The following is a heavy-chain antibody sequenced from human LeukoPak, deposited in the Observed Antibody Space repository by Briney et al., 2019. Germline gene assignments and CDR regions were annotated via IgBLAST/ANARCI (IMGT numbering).Heavy chain of an antibody. J-gene: IGHJ4*02. V-gene: IGHV4-38-2*02. D-gene: IGHD4-17*01. CDR1: GYSISSGYY. CDR3: ARGSGDYDY. Sequence: PSETLSLTCTVSGYSISSGYYWGWIRQPPGKGLEWIGSIYHSGSTYYNPSLKSRVTISVDTSRNQFSLKLSSVTAADTAVYYCARGSGDYDYWSQGTLVTVSS. CDR2: IYHSGST.